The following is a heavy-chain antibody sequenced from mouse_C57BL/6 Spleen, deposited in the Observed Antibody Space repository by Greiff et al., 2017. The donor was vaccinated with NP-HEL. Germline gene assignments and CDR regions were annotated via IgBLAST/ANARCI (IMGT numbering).Heavy chain of an antibody. V-gene: IGHV7-1*01. D-gene: IGHD1-1*01. J-gene: IGHJ1*03. CDR2: SRNKANDYTT. CDR3: ARDATITTVGAKDWYFDV. CDR1: GFTFSDFY. Sequence: EVKLMESGGGLVQSGRSLRLSCATSGFTFSDFYMEWVRQAPGKGLEWIAASRNKANDYTTEYSASVKGRFIVSRDTSQRILYLQMNALRDEDTAIYYCARDATITTVGAKDWYFDVWGTGTTVTVSS.